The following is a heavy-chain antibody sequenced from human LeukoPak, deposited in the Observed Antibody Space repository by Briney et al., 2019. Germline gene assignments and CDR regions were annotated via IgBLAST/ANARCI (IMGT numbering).Heavy chain of an antibody. CDR3: ARDQNFHDSGGYYGIGC. J-gene: IGHJ4*02. CDR2: INPKNGGT. CDR1: GYTFTGYY. Sequence: GASVKVSCKASGYTFTGYYMHWVRQAPGQGLEWIGWINPKNGGTNYAQKFQDRVTMTRDTSISTAYMELSRLTSDDTAVYYCARDQNFHDSGGYYGIGCWGQGTLVTVSS. V-gene: IGHV1-2*02. D-gene: IGHD3-22*01.